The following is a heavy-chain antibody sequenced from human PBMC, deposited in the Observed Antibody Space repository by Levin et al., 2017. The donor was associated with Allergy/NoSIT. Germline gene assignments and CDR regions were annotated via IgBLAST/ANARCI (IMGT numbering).Heavy chain of an antibody. CDR1: GYTFTGYY. CDR2: INPNSGGT. CDR3: ARSELRITMVRGVIIPTPPGY. J-gene: IGHJ4*02. Sequence: ASVKVSCKASGYTFTGYYMHWVRQAPGQGLEWMGWINPNSGGTNYAQKFQGRVTMTRDTSISTAYMELSRLRSDDTAVYYCARSELRITMVRGVIIPTPPGYWGQGTLVTVSS. V-gene: IGHV1-2*02. D-gene: IGHD3-10*01.